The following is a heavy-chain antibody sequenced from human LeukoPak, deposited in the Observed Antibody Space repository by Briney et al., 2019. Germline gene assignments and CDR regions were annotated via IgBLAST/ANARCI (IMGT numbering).Heavy chain of an antibody. J-gene: IGHJ4*02. CDR2: ISYDGSNK. D-gene: IGHD3-3*01. CDR3: AKVGFWSGYYMRGCDFDY. V-gene: IGHV3-30*18. Sequence: GGSLRLSCAASGFTFSSYGMHWVRQAPGKGLEWVAVISYDGSNKYYADSVKGRFTISRDNSKNTLYLQMNSLRAEDTAVYYCAKVGFWSGYYMRGCDFDYWGQGALVTVSS. CDR1: GFTFSSYG.